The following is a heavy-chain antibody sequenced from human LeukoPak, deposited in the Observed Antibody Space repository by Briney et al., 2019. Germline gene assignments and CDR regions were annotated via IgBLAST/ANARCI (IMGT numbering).Heavy chain of an antibody. V-gene: IGHV3-23*01. CDR3: ARSWSPLIVVVTLFDY. CDR2: ISGSGGST. Sequence: GGSLRLSCAASGFTFSSYAMSWVRQAPGKGLEWVSAISGSGGSTYYADSVKGRFTISRDNSKNTLYLQMNSLRAEDTAVYYCARSWSPLIVVVTLFDYWGQGTLVTVSS. J-gene: IGHJ4*02. D-gene: IGHD3-22*01. CDR1: GFTFSSYA.